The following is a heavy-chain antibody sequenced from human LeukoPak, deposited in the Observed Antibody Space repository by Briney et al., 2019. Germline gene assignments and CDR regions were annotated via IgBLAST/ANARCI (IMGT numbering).Heavy chain of an antibody. CDR2: ISYDGSNK. V-gene: IGHV3-30-3*01. Sequence: ERSLRLSCAASGFTFSSYAMHWVRQAPGKGLEWVAVISYDGSNKYYADSVKGRFTISKDNSKNTLYLQMNSLRAEDTAVYYCARDSGSYEMDYWGQGTLVTVSS. CDR1: GFTFSSYA. J-gene: IGHJ4*02. CDR3: ARDSGSYEMDY. D-gene: IGHD1-26*01.